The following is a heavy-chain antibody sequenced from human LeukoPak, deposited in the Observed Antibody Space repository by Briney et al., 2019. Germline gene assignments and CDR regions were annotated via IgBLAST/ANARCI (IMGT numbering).Heavy chain of an antibody. D-gene: IGHD4-11*01. V-gene: IGHV4-34*01. CDR2: INHSGST. Sequence: SETLSLTCAVYGGAFSGYYWSWIRQPPGKGLEWIGEINHSGSTNYDPSLKSRVTMSVDTSKNQFSLKLSSVTAADTAVYYCADDYSTWGQGTLVTVSS. CDR1: GGAFSGYY. CDR3: ADDYST. J-gene: IGHJ5*02.